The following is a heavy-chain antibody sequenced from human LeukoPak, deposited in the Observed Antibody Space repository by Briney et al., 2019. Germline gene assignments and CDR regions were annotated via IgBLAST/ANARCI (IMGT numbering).Heavy chain of an antibody. CDR1: GYTFTGYY. J-gene: IGHJ4*02. CDR2: INPNSGGT. Sequence: ASVKVSCKASGYTFTGYYMHWVRQAPGQGLEWMGWINPNSGGTNYAQKFQGRVTMTRDTSISTAYMELSRLRSDDTAVYYCARARARYSSGWSQFDYWGQGTLVTVSS. D-gene: IGHD6-19*01. CDR3: ARARARYSSGWSQFDY. V-gene: IGHV1-2*02.